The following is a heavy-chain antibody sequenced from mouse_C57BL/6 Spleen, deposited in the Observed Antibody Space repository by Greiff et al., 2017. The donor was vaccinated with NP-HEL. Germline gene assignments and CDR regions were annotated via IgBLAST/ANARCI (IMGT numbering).Heavy chain of an antibody. CDR3: ARGAVVARNWYFDV. V-gene: IGHV1-61*01. CDR2: IYPSDSET. D-gene: IGHD1-1*01. J-gene: IGHJ1*03. CDR1: GYTFTSYW. Sequence: VQLQQPGAELVRPGSSVKLSCKASGYTFTSYWMDWVKQRPGQGLEWIGNIYPSDSETHYNQKFKDKATLTVDKSSSTAYMQLSSLTSEDSAVYYCARGAVVARNWYFDVWGTGTTVTVSS.